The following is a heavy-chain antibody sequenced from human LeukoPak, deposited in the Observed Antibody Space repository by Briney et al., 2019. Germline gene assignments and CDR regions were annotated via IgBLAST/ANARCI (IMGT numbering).Heavy chain of an antibody. CDR3: ATARDKYGSGSYCDY. Sequence: GGSLRLSCAAAGFTVSSNYMSWVRQAPGKGLDWVSVIYSGGSTYYADSVKGRFTTSRDNSKNTLYLQMNSLRAEDTAVYYCATARDKYGSGSYCDYWGQGTLVTVSS. CDR2: IYSGGST. D-gene: IGHD3-10*01. V-gene: IGHV3-66*02. J-gene: IGHJ4*02. CDR1: GFTVSSNY.